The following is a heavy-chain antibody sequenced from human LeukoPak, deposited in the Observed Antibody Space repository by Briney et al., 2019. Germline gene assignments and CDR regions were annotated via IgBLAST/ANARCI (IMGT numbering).Heavy chain of an antibody. CDR2: IWYDGSNK. V-gene: IGHV3-33*01. D-gene: IGHD3-10*01. CDR3: ARDETYYYGSGSYWGDY. CDR1: GFTFSSYG. J-gene: IGHJ4*02. Sequence: GGSLRLSCAASGFTFSSYGMHWVRQAPGKGLEWVAVIWYDGSNKYYADSVKGRFTISRDNSKNTLYLQMNSLRAEDTAVYYCARDETYYYGSGSYWGDYWGQGTLVTVSS.